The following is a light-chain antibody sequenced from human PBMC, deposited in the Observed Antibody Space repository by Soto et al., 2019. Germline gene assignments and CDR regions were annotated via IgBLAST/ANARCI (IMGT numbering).Light chain of an antibody. CDR1: SSDVGAYNY. CDR2: DVN. CDR3: TSWTTSTTMK. Sequence: QSALTQPASVSGSPGQSITISCTGTSSDVGAYNYVSWYQQHPGKAPKLMIYDVNIRPSGVSNRFSGSKSGNTASLTISSLQAEDAADYYCTSWTTSTTMKFGGGTKLTVL. J-gene: IGLJ2*01. V-gene: IGLV2-14*01.